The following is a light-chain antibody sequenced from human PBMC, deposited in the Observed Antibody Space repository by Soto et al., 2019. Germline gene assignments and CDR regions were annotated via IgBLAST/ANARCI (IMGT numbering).Light chain of an antibody. Sequence: MTQSPSSLSASVGDRVTITCRAGQSISSNLNWYQQKPGQAPRLLIYADSNRATGIPARFSGSGSGTDFTLTISSLEPEDFAVYYCQQYGSSGTFGQGTKVDIK. CDR3: QQYGSSGT. J-gene: IGKJ1*01. V-gene: IGKV3D-15*01. CDR1: QSISSN. CDR2: ADS.